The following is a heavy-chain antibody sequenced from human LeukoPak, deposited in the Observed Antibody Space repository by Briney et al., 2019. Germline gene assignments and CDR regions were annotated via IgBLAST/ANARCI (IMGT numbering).Heavy chain of an antibody. CDR1: GYSFSSYW. J-gene: IGHJ6*02. D-gene: IGHD3-3*01. CDR2: IYPGDSDT. Sequence: GESLKISCKGSGYSFSSYWIGWVRQMPGKGLEWMGIIYPGDSDTRYSPSFQGQVTISADKSISTAYLQWSSLRSEDTAVYYCARDFWSGSHYNHYGMDVWGQGTTVTVSS. CDR3: ARDFWSGSHYNHYGMDV. V-gene: IGHV5-51*01.